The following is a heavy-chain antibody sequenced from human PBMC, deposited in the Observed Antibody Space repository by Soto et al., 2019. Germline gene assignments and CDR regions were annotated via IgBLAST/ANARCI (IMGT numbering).Heavy chain of an antibody. CDR2: IYYSGNT. CDR3: ARIPVDTSMIYWLDP. Sequence: PSETLSLTCTVSGGSVSSGDYYWSGIGHPPGKGLEWIGYIYYSGNTNYNPSLKSRVIISVDTSKNLFSLKLTSVTAADTAVYYCARIPVDTSMIYWLDPWGQGTLVTVSS. J-gene: IGHJ5*02. CDR1: GGSVSSGDYY. V-gene: IGHV4-61*08. D-gene: IGHD5-18*01.